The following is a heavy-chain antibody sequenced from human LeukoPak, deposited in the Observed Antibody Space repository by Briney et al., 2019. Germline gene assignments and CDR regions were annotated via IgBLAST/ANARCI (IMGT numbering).Heavy chain of an antibody. Sequence: SVKVSCKASGGTFSSYAISWVRQAPGQGLEWMGRIIPILGIANYAQKFQGRVTMTRDTSTSTVYMELSSLRSEDTAVYYCARRNGRKYYFDYWGQGTLVTVSS. CDR2: IIPILGIA. CDR1: GGTFSSYA. V-gene: IGHV1-69*04. D-gene: IGHD2-8*01. J-gene: IGHJ4*02. CDR3: ARRNGRKYYFDY.